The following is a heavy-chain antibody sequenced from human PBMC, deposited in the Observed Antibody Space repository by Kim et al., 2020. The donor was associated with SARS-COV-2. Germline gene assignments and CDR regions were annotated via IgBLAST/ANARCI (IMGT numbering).Heavy chain of an antibody. V-gene: IGHV1-46*01. CDR3: ARARLGYCTNGVCSAFDY. J-gene: IGHJ4*02. CDR2: INPSGGST. CDR1: GYTFTSYY. Sequence: ASVKVSCKASGYTFTSYYMHWVRQAPGQGLEWMGIINPSGGSTSYAQKFQGRVTMTRDTSTSTVYMELSSLRSEDTAVYYCARARLGYCTNGVCSAFDYWGQGTLVTVSS. D-gene: IGHD2-8*01.